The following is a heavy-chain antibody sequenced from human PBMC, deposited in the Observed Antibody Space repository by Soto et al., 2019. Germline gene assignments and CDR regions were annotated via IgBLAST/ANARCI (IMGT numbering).Heavy chain of an antibody. Sequence: SETLSLTCTVSGGSISSYYWSWIRQPAGKGLEWIGRIYTSGSTNYNPSLKSRVTMSVDTSKNQFSLKLSSVTAADTAVYYCARVIARGPIAAAGIKVTFDPWGQGTLVTVSS. CDR3: ARVIARGPIAAAGIKVTFDP. CDR1: GGSISSYY. J-gene: IGHJ5*02. D-gene: IGHD6-13*01. V-gene: IGHV4-4*07. CDR2: IYTSGST.